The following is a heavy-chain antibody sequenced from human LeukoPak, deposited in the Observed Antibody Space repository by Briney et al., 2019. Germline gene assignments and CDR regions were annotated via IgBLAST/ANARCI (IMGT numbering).Heavy chain of an antibody. D-gene: IGHD3-9*01. Sequence: PSETLSLTCSVSGGSVSGYFWSWIRQPPGKGLQWIGYMYYVGSTYYNPSLRSRFTMSLDTSKNQFSLKLSSVTAADTAVYYCARDLDFDWLLAPYMDVWGKGTTVTVSS. V-gene: IGHV4-59*02. J-gene: IGHJ6*03. CDR1: GGSVSGYF. CDR2: MYYVGST. CDR3: ARDLDFDWLLAPYMDV.